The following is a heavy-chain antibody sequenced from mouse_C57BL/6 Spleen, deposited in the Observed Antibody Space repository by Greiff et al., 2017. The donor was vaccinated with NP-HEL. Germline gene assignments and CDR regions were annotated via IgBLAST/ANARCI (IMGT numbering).Heavy chain of an antibody. CDR3: ARRGDYYGSPFAY. V-gene: IGHV8-12*01. CDR1: GFSLSTSGMG. Sequence: QVTLKVCGPGILQSSQTLSLTCSFSGFSLSTSGMGVSWIRQPSGKGLEWLAHIYWDDDKRYNPSLKSRLTISKDTSRNQVFLKITSVDTADTATYYCARRGDYYGSPFAYWGQGTLVTVSA. D-gene: IGHD1-1*01. J-gene: IGHJ3*01. CDR2: IYWDDDK.